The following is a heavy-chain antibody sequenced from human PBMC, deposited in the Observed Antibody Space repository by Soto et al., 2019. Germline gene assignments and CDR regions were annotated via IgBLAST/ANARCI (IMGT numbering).Heavy chain of an antibody. Sequence: SVKVSCKASGGTFSSYAISWVRQAPGQGLEWMGGIIPIFGTANYAQKFQGRVTITADESTSTAYMELSSLRSEDTAVYYCARDRRNNTAMILDYWGQGTLVTVSS. V-gene: IGHV1-69*13. D-gene: IGHD5-18*01. J-gene: IGHJ4*02. CDR3: ARDRRNNTAMILDY. CDR2: IIPIFGTA. CDR1: GGTFSSYA.